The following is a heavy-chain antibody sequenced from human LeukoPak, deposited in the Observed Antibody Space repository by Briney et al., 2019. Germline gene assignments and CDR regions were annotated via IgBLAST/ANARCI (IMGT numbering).Heavy chain of an antibody. J-gene: IGHJ4*02. D-gene: IGHD3-22*01. CDR3: ARRVGVNPVVFDY. V-gene: IGHV3-7*01. CDR2: IKQDGSEK. CDR1: GFTFSSYW. Sequence: GGSLRLSCAASGFTFSSYWMSWVRQAPGKGLEWVANIKQDGSEKYYVDSVKGRFTISRDNAKNSLYLQMNSLRAEDRAVYYCARRVGVNPVVFDYWGQGTLVTVSS.